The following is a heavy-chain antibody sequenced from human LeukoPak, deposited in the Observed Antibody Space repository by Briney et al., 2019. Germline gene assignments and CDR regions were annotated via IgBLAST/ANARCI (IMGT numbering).Heavy chain of an antibody. D-gene: IGHD6-13*01. Sequence: GGSLRLSCAASGLTVGDYGMSWVRQAPGKGLEWVSGINWSGESTGYADSVKGHFTISRDNAENALYLQMNSLRAEDTALYYCARDLSSSWYSLGYWGRGTLVTVSS. V-gene: IGHV3-20*04. CDR1: GLTVGDYG. J-gene: IGHJ4*02. CDR3: ARDLSSSWYSLGY. CDR2: INWSGEST.